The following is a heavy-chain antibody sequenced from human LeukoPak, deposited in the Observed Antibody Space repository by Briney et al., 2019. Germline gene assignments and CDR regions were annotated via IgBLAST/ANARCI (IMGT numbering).Heavy chain of an antibody. J-gene: IGHJ4*02. V-gene: IGHV4-61*05. Sequence: SETLSLTCTVSGGSISSSSYYWGWIRQPPGKGLEWIGYIYYSGSTNYNPSLKSRVTISVDTSKNQFSLKLSSVTAADTAVYYCARVVYSTKGAYYFDYWGQGTLVTVSS. CDR2: IYYSGST. D-gene: IGHD4-11*01. CDR1: GGSISSSSYY. CDR3: ARVVYSTKGAYYFDY.